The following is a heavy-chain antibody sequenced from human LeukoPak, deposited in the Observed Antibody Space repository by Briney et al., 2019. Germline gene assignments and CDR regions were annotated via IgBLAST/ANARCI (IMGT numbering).Heavy chain of an antibody. V-gene: IGHV3-23*01. J-gene: IGHJ4*02. CDR3: AKDRGIISDY. CDR1: GFTFSSYA. CDR2: ISGSGEST. D-gene: IGHD3-10*01. Sequence: GGSLRLSCAASGFTFSSYAMSWVRQAPGKGLEWVSAISGSGESTYYADSVKGRFTISRDNSKNTLYLQMNSPRVEDTAVYYCAKDRGIISDYWGQGTLVTVSS.